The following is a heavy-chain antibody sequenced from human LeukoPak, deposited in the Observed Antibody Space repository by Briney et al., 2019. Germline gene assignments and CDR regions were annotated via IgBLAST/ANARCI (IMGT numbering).Heavy chain of an antibody. CDR3: AREGAGYYYDSSGHLDY. CDR2: ISSSSSYI. D-gene: IGHD3-22*01. V-gene: IGHV3-21*01. CDR1: GFTFSSYS. J-gene: IGHJ4*02. Sequence: GGSLRLSCAASGFTFSSYSMNWVRQAPGKGLEWASSISSSSSYIYYADSVKGRFTISRDNAKNSLYLQMNSLRAEDTAVYYCAREGAGYYYDSSGHLDYWGQGTLVTVSS.